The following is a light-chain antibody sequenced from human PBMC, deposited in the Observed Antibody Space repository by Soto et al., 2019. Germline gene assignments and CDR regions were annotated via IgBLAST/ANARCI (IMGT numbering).Light chain of an antibody. Sequence: EIVLTQSPGPLSLSPGERATLSCRASQSVSSSYLAWYQQQPGQAPRLLIYAASSRATGIPDTFSGSGSGADFTLTISRLEPEEFAVYYYQQYGSSPYTFGQGTKLEI. CDR3: QQYGSSPYT. CDR2: AAS. J-gene: IGKJ2*01. CDR1: QSVSSSY. V-gene: IGKV3-20*01.